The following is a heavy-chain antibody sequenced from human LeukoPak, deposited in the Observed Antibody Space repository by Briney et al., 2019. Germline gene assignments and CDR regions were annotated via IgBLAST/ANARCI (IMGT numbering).Heavy chain of an antibody. D-gene: IGHD4-17*01. J-gene: IGHJ5*02. CDR1: GFTFSSYE. CDR3: AKDPRELTTVNWFDP. Sequence: PGGSLRLSCAASGFTFSSYEMNWVRQAPGKGLEWVSGISPSGDITYYADSVKGRFTISRDNSKNTLYLQMNSLRAEDTAVYYCAKDPRELTTVNWFDPWGQGTLVTVSP. V-gene: IGHV3-23*01. CDR2: ISPSGDIT.